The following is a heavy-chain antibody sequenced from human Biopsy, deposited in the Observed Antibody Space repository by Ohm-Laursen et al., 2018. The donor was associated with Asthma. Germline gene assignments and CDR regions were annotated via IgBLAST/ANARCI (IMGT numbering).Heavy chain of an antibody. CDR3: ARQSGQDYGDSSGFDI. CDR1: GFVFSQCG. V-gene: IGHV3-30*03. CDR2: VSSDGHNK. J-gene: IGHJ3*02. Sequence: SLRLSCAASGFVFSQCGMHWVRQGPGKGLEWVALVSSDGHNKYYEDSVKGRFTISRDNSRNRLYLQINRLTVEDSAVHFCARQSGQDYGDSSGFDIWGQGTKVAVSS. D-gene: IGHD3-22*01.